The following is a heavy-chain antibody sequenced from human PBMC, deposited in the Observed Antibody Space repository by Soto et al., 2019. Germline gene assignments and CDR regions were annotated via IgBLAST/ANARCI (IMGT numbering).Heavy chain of an antibody. Sequence: GGSLRLSCAASGFTFSSYAMHWVRQAPGKGLEWVSVISYDGSNKYYGDSVKGQFTISRENSKNTLYLQMNSLRAEDAAVYYCARDPTSRAAVNYDFDIWGQGTMVTVSS. V-gene: IGHV3-30-3*01. CDR1: GFTFSSYA. D-gene: IGHD6-13*01. CDR3: ARDPTSRAAVNYDFDI. J-gene: IGHJ3*02. CDR2: ISYDGSNK.